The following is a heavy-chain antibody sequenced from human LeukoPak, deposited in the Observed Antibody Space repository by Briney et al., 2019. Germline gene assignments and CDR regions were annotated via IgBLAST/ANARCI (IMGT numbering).Heavy chain of an antibody. CDR2: INHSGST. Sequence: PSETLSLTCTVSGGSISSYYWSWIRQPPGKGLEWIGEINHSGSTNYNPSLKSRVTISVDTSKNQSSLKLSSVTAADTAVYYCARVGPPVLVVYAYWFDPWGQGTLVTVSS. D-gene: IGHD2-8*02. V-gene: IGHV4-34*01. J-gene: IGHJ5*02. CDR1: GGSISSYY. CDR3: ARVGPPVLVVYAYWFDP.